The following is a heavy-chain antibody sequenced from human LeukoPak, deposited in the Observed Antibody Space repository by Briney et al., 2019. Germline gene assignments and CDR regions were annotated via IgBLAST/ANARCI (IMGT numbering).Heavy chain of an antibody. CDR1: GFTFSSYG. V-gene: IGHV3-23*01. D-gene: IGHD3-22*01. J-gene: IGHJ4*02. Sequence: GGSLRLSCAASGFTFSSYGMSWVRQAPGKGLEWVSAISGSGGSTYYADSVKGRFTISRDNAKNSLYLQMNSLRAEDTAVYYCANSRYDSSGYYGIIGYWGQGTLVTVSS. CDR2: ISGSGGST. CDR3: ANSRYDSSGYYGIIGY.